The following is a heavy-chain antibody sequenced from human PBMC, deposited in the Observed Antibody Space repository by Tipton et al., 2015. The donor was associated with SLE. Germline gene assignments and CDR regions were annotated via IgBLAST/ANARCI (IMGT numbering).Heavy chain of an antibody. V-gene: IGHV4-39*07. Sequence: TLSLTCTVSGGSISSSSYYWGWIRQPPGKGLEWIGSIYYSGSTYYNPSLKSRVTISVDTSKHQFSLKLTSVTAADTAVYYCARGGYQYYFDYWGQGTLVTVSS. CDR1: GGSISSSSYY. CDR3: ARGGYQYYFDY. D-gene: IGHD5-12*01. J-gene: IGHJ4*02. CDR2: IYYSGST.